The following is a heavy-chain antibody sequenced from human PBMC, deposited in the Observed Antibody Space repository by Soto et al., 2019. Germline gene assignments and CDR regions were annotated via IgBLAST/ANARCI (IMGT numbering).Heavy chain of an antibody. CDR3: AKDVVAYYYDSSGYLGYFDY. CDR2: ISGSGGST. V-gene: IGHV3-23*01. J-gene: IGHJ4*02. Sequence: GGSLRLSCLASGFTFSRYVMSWVRQAPGKGLEWVSGISGSGGSTYYADSVKGRFTVSRDNSKNTLYLQMNSLRAEDTAVYYCAKDVVAYYYDSSGYLGYFDYWGQGTLVTVSS. CDR1: GFTFSRYV. D-gene: IGHD3-22*01.